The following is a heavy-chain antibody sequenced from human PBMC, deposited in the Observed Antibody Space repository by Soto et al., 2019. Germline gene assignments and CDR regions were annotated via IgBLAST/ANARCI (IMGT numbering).Heavy chain of an antibody. Sequence: GGSLRLSCAASGFTFDDYAMHWVRQAPGKGLEWVSGISWNSGSIDYADSVKGRFTISRDNAKNSLYLQMNSLRAEDTALYYCAKDRLPTYYYYYMDVWGKGTTVTVSS. D-gene: IGHD2-2*01. V-gene: IGHV3-9*01. CDR2: ISWNSGSI. J-gene: IGHJ6*03. CDR3: AKDRLPTYYYYYMDV. CDR1: GFTFDDYA.